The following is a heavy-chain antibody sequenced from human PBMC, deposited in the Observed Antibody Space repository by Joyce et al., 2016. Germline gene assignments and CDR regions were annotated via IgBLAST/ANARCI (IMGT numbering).Heavy chain of an antibody. CDR2: IRQDGSDI. CDR1: GLTLSNYW. V-gene: IGHV3-7*01. J-gene: IGHJ4*02. Sequence: EVQLVASGGALVQPGGSRRLSCSASGLTLSNYWMNWVRQAPGKGLECVAIIRQDGSDIYYSDSVRVRFTISRDNVKNSVHLQINSLRDDDTAIYYCVGGRGWLFDFWGQGTLVTVSS. CDR3: VGGRGWLFDF. D-gene: IGHD6-19*01.